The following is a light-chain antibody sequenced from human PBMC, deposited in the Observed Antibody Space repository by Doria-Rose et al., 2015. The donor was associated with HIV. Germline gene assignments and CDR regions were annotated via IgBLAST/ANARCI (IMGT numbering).Light chain of an antibody. Sequence: DIQMTQSPSSLSASVGDRVTITCRASQGISDSLAWYQQKPGKAPKLLLYAASRLDSGVPSRFSGSGSGTFYPPTISCLQPEDFASYYCQNYYNTPAAFGGGTKVDIK. J-gene: IGKJ4*01. CDR2: AAS. CDR3: QNYYNTPAA. V-gene: IGKV1-NL1*01. CDR1: QGISDS.